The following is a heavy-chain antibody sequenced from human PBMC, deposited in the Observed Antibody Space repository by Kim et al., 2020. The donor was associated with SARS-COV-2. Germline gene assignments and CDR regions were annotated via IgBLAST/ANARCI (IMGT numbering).Heavy chain of an antibody. CDR1: GYTFTGYY. CDR2: INPNSGGT. CDR3: ASIDYYDSSGYPF. J-gene: IGHJ4*02. Sequence: ASVKVSCKASGYTFTGYYMHWVRQAPGQGLEWMGWINPNSGGTNYAQKFQGRVTMTRDTSISTAYMELSRLRSDDTAVYYCASIDYYDSSGYPFWGQGTLVTVSS. V-gene: IGHV1-2*02. D-gene: IGHD3-22*01.